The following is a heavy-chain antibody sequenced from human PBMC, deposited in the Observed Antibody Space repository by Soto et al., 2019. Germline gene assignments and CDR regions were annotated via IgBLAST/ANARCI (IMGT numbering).Heavy chain of an antibody. CDR3: ARDYLEGYCTNGVCYGWFDP. V-gene: IGHV4-31*03. J-gene: IGHJ5*02. CDR1: GGSISSGGYY. CDR2: IYYSGST. D-gene: IGHD2-8*01. Sequence: SETLSLTCTVSGGSISSGGYYWSWIRQHPGKGLEWIGYIYYSGSTYYNPSLKSRVTISVDTSKNQFSLKLSSVTAADTAVYYFARDYLEGYCTNGVCYGWFDPWGQGTLVTVSS.